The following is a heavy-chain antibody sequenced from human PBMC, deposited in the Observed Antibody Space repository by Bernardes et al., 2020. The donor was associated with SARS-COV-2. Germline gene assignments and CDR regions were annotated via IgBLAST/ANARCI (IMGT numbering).Heavy chain of an antibody. CDR3: TRQHLGGVTIFGVVTTYRYFDY. V-gene: IGHV4-39*01. J-gene: IGHJ4*02. CDR2: IYCSGST. CDR1: GGSISSSSYY. D-gene: IGHD3-3*01. Sequence: SETLSLTCTVSGGSISSSSYYWGWIRQPPGKGLEWIGNIYCSGSTYYNPSLKSRVTIPVDTSKNQFSLKLSSVTAADTAVYYCTRQHLGGVTIFGVVTTYRYFDYWGQGTLVTVSS.